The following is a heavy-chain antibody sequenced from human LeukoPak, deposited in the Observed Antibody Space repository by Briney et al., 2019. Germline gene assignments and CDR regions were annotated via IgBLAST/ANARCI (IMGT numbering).Heavy chain of an antibody. D-gene: IGHD1-1*01. CDR1: GFTFSSYA. Sequence: AGGSLRLSCAASGFTFSSYAMSWVRQAPGKGLEWVSRIETDGTRISYADSVKGRFTLFRDNAKSTLYLQMNSLRVEDTAVYYCVRDTTVSRMDVWGPGTTVTVSS. J-gene: IGHJ6*02. V-gene: IGHV3-74*01. CDR2: IETDGTRI. CDR3: VRDTTVSRMDV.